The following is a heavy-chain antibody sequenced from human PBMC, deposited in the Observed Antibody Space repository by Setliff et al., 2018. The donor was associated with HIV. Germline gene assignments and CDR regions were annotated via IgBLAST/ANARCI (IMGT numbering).Heavy chain of an antibody. V-gene: IGHV4-38-2*01. CDR2: IYHIGST. CDR1: GYSISSGYY. Sequence: KTSETLSLTCVVSGYSISSGYYWGWIRQPPGKGLEWIGSIYHIGSTYYNPSLKSRVTMSVDTSKNQFSLKLSSVTASDTAVYYCARQRGYGGNPFDYWGQGTLVTVSS. CDR3: ARQRGYGGNPFDY. J-gene: IGHJ4*02. D-gene: IGHD4-17*01.